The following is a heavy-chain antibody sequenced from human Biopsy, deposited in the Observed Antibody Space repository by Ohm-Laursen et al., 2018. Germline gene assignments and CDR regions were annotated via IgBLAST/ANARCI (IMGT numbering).Heavy chain of an antibody. Sequence: SETLSLTCAVSGGSISSFYWTWIRQPPGKGPEWIGDISDSGSSNYKPSLKSRIIISVDTSKNQFSLNLGSGTAADTAVYYCARRGSGGRSFDHWGQGTLVTVSS. V-gene: IGHV4-59*08. CDR1: GGSISSFY. J-gene: IGHJ4*02. CDR2: ISDSGSS. CDR3: ARRGSGGRSFDH. D-gene: IGHD2-15*01.